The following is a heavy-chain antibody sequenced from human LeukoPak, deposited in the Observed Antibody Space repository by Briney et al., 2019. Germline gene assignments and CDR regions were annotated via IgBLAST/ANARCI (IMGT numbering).Heavy chain of an antibody. Sequence: GGSLRLSCAAPGFTFSSYAMHWVRQAPGKGLEYVSAISSNGGSTYYANSVKGRFTISRDNSKNTLYLQMGSLRAEDMAVYYCARETAGYSSSWLTRNYYYMDVWGKGTTVTISS. V-gene: IGHV3-64*01. D-gene: IGHD6-13*01. CDR1: GFTFSSYA. CDR2: ISSNGGST. J-gene: IGHJ6*03. CDR3: ARETAGYSSSWLTRNYYYMDV.